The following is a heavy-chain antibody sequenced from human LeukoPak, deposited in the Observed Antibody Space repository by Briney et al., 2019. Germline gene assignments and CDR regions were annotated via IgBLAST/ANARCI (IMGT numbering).Heavy chain of an antibody. V-gene: IGHV3-15*01. CDR2: IKPKTDGGTT. D-gene: IGHD5-12*01. J-gene: IGHJ4*02. Sequence: ETLSLTCAVYGGSFSGYFCSWIHQSPGKGLEWVGRIKPKTDGGTTDYGAPVKGRFTISRDDSKNTLYLQMNSLKTEDTAVYYCATWDRYSGYDYWGQGALVTVSS. CDR3: ATWDRYSGYDY. CDR1: GGSFSGYF.